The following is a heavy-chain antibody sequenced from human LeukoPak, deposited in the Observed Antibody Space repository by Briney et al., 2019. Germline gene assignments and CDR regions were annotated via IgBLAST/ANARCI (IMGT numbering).Heavy chain of an antibody. V-gene: IGHV5-51*01. D-gene: IGHD5-18*01. J-gene: IGHJ4*02. CDR1: GYSFTSYW. CDR2: IYPGDSDT. CDR3: ASTAMGLSFDY. Sequence: GECLMISCKGSGYSFTSYWIGWVRQMPGEGLEWMGIIYPGDSDTRYSPSFQGQVTISADNSISTAYLQWSSLKAADTAMYYCASTAMGLSFDYWGQGTLVTVSS.